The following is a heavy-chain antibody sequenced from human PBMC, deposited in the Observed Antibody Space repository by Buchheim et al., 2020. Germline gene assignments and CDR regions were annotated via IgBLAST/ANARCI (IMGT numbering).Heavy chain of an antibody. V-gene: IGHV4-30-2*01. CDR1: GGSISSGGYS. Sequence: QLQLQESGSRLVKPSQTLSLTCAVSGGSISSGGYSWSWIRQPPGKGLEWVGDIFHSGSTYFTPSLKSRVTISVDRSKTQFSLKLSSVTAADTAVYYCARASHYYDSSGYYYLSAFDIWGQGT. J-gene: IGHJ3*02. CDR2: IFHSGST. D-gene: IGHD3-22*01. CDR3: ARASHYYDSSGYYYLSAFDI.